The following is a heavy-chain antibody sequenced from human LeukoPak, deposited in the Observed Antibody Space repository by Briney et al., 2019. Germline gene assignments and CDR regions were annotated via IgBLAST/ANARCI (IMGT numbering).Heavy chain of an antibody. J-gene: IGHJ2*01. CDR3: ARSFLGDWYFDL. Sequence: SETLSLTCTVSGGSISSYYWSWIRQPPGMGLEWIGCIYYSGSTNYNPSLKSRVTISVDTFKDQFSLRLTSVTAADTAVYYCARSFLGDWYFDLWGRGTLVTVSS. CDR1: GGSISSYY. CDR2: IYYSGST. D-gene: IGHD1-26*01. V-gene: IGHV4-59*01.